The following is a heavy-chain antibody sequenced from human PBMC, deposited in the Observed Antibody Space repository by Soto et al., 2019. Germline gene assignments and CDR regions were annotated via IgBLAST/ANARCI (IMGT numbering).Heavy chain of an antibody. CDR1: GFTFSSYG. Sequence: PGGSLRLSCAASGFTFSSYGMHWVRQAPGKGLEWVAVIWYDGSNKYYADPVKGRFTISRDNSKNTLYLQMNSLRAEDTAVYYCARSIAVAGQFVDYWGQGTLVTVSS. V-gene: IGHV3-33*01. CDR2: IWYDGSNK. J-gene: IGHJ4*02. D-gene: IGHD6-19*01. CDR3: ARSIAVAGQFVDY.